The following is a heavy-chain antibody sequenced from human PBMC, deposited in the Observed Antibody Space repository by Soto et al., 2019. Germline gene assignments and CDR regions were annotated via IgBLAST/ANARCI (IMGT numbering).Heavy chain of an antibody. CDR1: GASIISRTYL. CDR3: ARYTPEKTGTSPFDY. CDR2: IHYSGRT. D-gene: IGHD1-7*01. J-gene: IGHJ4*02. Sequence: PSETLSLTCTVSGASIISRTYLWGWIRQPPGRELEWIGSIHYSGRTYHNPSLKSRVTISADTSKNHFSLKLSAVTAADTAVYYCARYTPEKTGTSPFDYWGQGTMVTVS. V-gene: IGHV4-39*02.